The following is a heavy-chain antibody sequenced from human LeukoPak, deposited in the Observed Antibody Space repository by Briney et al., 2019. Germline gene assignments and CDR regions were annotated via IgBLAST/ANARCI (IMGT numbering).Heavy chain of an antibody. V-gene: IGHV4-59*01. CDR3: ARVESGYDYRRLDY. Sequence: KTSETLSLTCTVSGGSFIPYYWSWMRQPPGQGLEWIGYIYYTGSTNYNPSLRSRVTISLDTSNNQFSLKLSSVTAADTAVYYCARVESGYDYRRLDYWGQGTLVTVSS. CDR2: IYYTGST. J-gene: IGHJ4*02. CDR1: GGSFIPYY. D-gene: IGHD5-12*01.